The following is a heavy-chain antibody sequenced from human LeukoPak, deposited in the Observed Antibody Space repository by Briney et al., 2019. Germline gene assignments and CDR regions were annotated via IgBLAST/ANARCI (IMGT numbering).Heavy chain of an antibody. D-gene: IGHD2-2*01. CDR3: AKDHDALVPAAQFDY. V-gene: IGHV3-23*01. Sequence: GGSLRLSCAASGFTFSSYAMSWVRQAPGKRLEWVSTISGSGGRTYYADSVKGRFTISRDNSNNTLSLQMTSLRAGDTAVYYCAKDHDALVPAAQFDYWGQGTLVTVSS. J-gene: IGHJ4*02. CDR2: ISGSGGRT. CDR1: GFTFSSYA.